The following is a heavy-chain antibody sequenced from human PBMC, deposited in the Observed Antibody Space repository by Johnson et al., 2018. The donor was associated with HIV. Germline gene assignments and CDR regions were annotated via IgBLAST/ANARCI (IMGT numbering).Heavy chain of an antibody. V-gene: IGHV3-7*02. D-gene: IGHD4-17*01. J-gene: IGHJ3*02. CDR1: GFTFTNYW. Sequence: VQLVETGGGLIQPGGSLRVSCVTSGFTFTNYWMSWVRQAPGKGLEWVANIKQDGSEKHYMDAVKGRFSISRDNGKNSLYLQMNSLRAEDTAVYYCARSFRDYEEDTFDIWGQGTMVTVSS. CDR3: ARSFRDYEEDTFDI. CDR2: IKQDGSEK.